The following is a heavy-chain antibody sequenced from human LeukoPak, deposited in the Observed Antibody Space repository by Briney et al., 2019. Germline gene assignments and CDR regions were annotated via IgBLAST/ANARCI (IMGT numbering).Heavy chain of an antibody. D-gene: IGHD2-2*02. CDR1: GYTFTSYG. V-gene: IGHV1-18*01. CDR3: AREGPPLLGYCSSTSCYMDY. J-gene: IGHJ4*02. CDR2: ISAYNGNT. Sequence: GASVKVSCKASGYTFTSYGISWVRQAPGQGLEWMGWISAYNGNTNYAQKLQGRVTMTTDTSTSTAYMELRSLRSDDTAVYYCAREGPPLLGYCSSTSCYMDYWGQGTLVTVSS.